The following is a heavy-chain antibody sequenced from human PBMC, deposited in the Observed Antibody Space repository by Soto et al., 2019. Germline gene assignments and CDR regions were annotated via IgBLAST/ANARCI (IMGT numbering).Heavy chain of an antibody. CDR1: GYSITSAYY. J-gene: IGHJ6*02. V-gene: IGHV4-38-2*02. CDR2: IYHSGNT. CDR3: ARESVGGYVPGYGMDV. D-gene: IGHD5-12*01. Sequence: PAETLSLTGAVPGYSITSAYYWGWIRLPPGKGLEWIGSIYHSGNTYYNPALKSRVTISVATSKNQFSLKLSSVTAADTAVYYCARESVGGYVPGYGMDVWGQGTMVTVSS.